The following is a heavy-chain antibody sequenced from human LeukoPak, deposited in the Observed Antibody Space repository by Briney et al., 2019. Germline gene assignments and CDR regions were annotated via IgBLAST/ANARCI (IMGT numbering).Heavy chain of an antibody. D-gene: IGHD2-15*01. J-gene: IGHJ4*02. Sequence: GGSLRLXCAASGFTFSSYTMNWVRRAPGKGLEWVSSISSSSSYIYYADSVKGRFTISRDNAKNSLYLQMNSLRAEDTAVYYCAGSYCSGGSCYDHWGQGTLVTVSS. CDR2: ISSSSSYI. CDR1: GFTFSSYT. CDR3: AGSYCSGGSCYDH. V-gene: IGHV3-21*01.